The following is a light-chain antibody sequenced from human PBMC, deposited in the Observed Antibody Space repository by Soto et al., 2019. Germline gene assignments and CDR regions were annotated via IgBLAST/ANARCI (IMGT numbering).Light chain of an antibody. CDR1: QGIGST. V-gene: IGKV3-15*01. CDR3: LQHYSWPWT. Sequence: EIVMTQSPATLSVSPGEGATLSCRASQGIGSTLAWYQQKPGQTPRLLIYDTSIRAIGVPARFSGSGSETEFTLTISGLQSEDSGVYYCLQHYSWPWTFGQGTKVEIK. J-gene: IGKJ1*01. CDR2: DTS.